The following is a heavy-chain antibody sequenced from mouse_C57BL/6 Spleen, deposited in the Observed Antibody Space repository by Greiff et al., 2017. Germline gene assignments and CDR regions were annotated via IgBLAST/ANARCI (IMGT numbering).Heavy chain of an antibody. D-gene: IGHD2-4*01. CDR3: ARGGIYYDYDGFDY. CDR2: ISYDGSN. J-gene: IGHJ2*01. V-gene: IGHV3-6*01. Sequence: ESGPGLVKPSQSLSLTCSVTGYSITSGYYWNWIRQFPGNKLEWMGYISYDGSNNYNPSLKNRTSITRDKSKNQFFLKLNAVTTEDTATYYCARGGIYYDYDGFDYWGQGTTLTVSS. CDR1: GYSITSGYY.